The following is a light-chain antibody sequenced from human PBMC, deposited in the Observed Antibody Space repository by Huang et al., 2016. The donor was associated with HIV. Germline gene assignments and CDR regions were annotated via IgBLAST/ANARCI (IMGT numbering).Light chain of an antibody. CDR1: QTVDMY. CDR2: AAS. V-gene: IGKV1-39*01. Sequence: DIQMTQSPSSLSASIGDRVTMSCRASQTVDMYLNWYQQTPGRAPKLLIYAASNLQSDVPARFRGTGSGTNFTLTISSPQPEDFVIYFCQQTYNVPRTFGQGTALEIK. CDR3: QQTYNVPRT. J-gene: IGKJ2*01.